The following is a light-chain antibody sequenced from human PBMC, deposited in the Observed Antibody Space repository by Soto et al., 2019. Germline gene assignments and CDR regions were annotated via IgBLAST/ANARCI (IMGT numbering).Light chain of an antibody. CDR3: KSYAGSNTYV. CDR2: EVS. Sequence: QSALTQPASVSGSPGQSITISCTGTSSDVGGYKYVSWYQQHPGKAPKVMIYEVSNRPSGVSTRFSGSKSGNTASLTVSGLQAADEADYFCKSYAGSNTYVFGSGTQLTVL. V-gene: IGLV2-14*01. J-gene: IGLJ1*01. CDR1: SSDVGGYKY.